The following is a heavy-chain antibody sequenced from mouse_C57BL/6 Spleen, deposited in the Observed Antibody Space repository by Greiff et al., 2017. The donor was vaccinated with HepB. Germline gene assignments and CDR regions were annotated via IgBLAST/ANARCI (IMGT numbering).Heavy chain of an antibody. CDR3: ARGDDYDGEAWFAY. J-gene: IGHJ3*01. D-gene: IGHD2-4*01. CDR1: GYTFTDYY. V-gene: IGHV1-76*01. CDR2: IYPGSGNT. Sequence: QVQLKESGAELVRPGASVKLSCKASGYTFTDYYINWVKQRPGQGLEWIARIYPGSGNTYYNEKFKGKATLTAEKSSSTAYMQLSSLTSEDSAVYFCARGDDYDGEAWFAYWGQGTLVTVSA.